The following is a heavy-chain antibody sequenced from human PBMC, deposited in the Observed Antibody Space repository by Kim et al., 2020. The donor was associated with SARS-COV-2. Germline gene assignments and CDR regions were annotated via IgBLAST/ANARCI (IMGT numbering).Heavy chain of an antibody. V-gene: IGHV3-23*01. J-gene: IGHJ5*02. CDR2: IRGSGGTT. Sequence: GGSLRLSCAASGFTLSSYDMNWVRQAPGKGLEWVSAIRGSGGTTDYADSVKGRFTISRYNSKNTLYLQMNSLRVEDTAVYYCAKRVGGYGLGGLDPWGQG. CDR3: AKRVGGYGLGGLDP. D-gene: IGHD3-10*01. CDR1: GFTLSSYD.